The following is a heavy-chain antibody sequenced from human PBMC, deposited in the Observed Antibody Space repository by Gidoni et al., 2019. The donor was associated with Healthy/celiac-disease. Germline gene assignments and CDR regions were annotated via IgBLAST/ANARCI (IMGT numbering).Heavy chain of an antibody. CDR1: GFTFSSYS. J-gene: IGHJ4*02. D-gene: IGHD6-19*01. V-gene: IGHV3-21*01. CDR3: ARGPRGSGWQTDSYYFDY. Sequence: EVQLVESGGGLVKPGGSMRLSCAASGFTFSSYSMNWVRQAPGKGLEWFSSISSSSIYIYYADSVKGRFTISRDNAKNSLYLQMNSLRAEDTAVYYCARGPRGSGWQTDSYYFDYWGQGTLVTVSS. CDR2: ISSSSIYI.